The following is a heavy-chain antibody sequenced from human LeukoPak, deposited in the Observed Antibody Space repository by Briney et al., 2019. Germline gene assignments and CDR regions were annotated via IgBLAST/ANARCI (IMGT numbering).Heavy chain of an antibody. V-gene: IGHV4-59*01. CDR1: GGSISSYY. Sequence: SETLSLTCTVSGGSISSYYWSWIRQPPGKGLEWIGYFYYSGSTNYNPSLKSRVTISVDTSKNQFSLKLNSVTAADTAVYYCARGANWFDPWGQGTLVTVSS. CDR2: FYYSGST. D-gene: IGHD3-10*01. CDR3: ARGANWFDP. J-gene: IGHJ5*02.